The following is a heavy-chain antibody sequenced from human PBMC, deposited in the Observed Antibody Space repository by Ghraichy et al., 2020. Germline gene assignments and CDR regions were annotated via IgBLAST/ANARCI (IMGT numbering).Heavy chain of an antibody. J-gene: IGHJ4*02. D-gene: IGHD6-19*01. V-gene: IGHV3-23*01. CDR1: GFLFSSYA. CDR3: ATSSSGWYEDTDY. Sequence: LTCATSGFLFSSYAMAWVRQTPGKGLEWVSTITYNGDNTYYADSVRGRFTVSRDNSKNTLYLQMNSLRAEDTAVYYCATSSSGWYEDTDYWGQGTLVTVSS. CDR2: ITYNGDNT.